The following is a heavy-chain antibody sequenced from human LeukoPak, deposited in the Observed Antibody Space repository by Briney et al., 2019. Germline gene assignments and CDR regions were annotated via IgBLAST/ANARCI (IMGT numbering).Heavy chain of an antibody. V-gene: IGHV1-46*01. D-gene: IGHD3-16*01. J-gene: IGHJ4*02. Sequence: ASVKVSCKASGYTFTSYYMHWVRQAPGQGLEWVGIINPSGGSTSYAQKFQGRVTMTRDTSTSTVYMELSSLRSEDTAVYYCATSIMITFGGVSFDYWGQGTLVTVSS. CDR2: INPSGGST. CDR1: GYTFTSYY. CDR3: ATSIMITFGGVSFDY.